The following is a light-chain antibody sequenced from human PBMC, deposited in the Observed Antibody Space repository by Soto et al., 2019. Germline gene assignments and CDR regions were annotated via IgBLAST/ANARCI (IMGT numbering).Light chain of an antibody. CDR1: SSDVGGYNY. CDR2: EVS. J-gene: IGLJ3*02. Sequence: QSVLTQPASVSGSPGQSITISCTGTSSDVGGYNYVSWYQQHPGKAPKLRIYEVSNRPSGVSNRFFGSKSGNTASLTISGLQAEDEADYYCSSYASSSTRVFGGGTKLTVL. V-gene: IGLV2-14*01. CDR3: SSYASSSTRV.